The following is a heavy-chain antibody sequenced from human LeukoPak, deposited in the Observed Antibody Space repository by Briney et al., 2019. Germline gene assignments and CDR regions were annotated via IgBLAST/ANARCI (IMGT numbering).Heavy chain of an antibody. CDR1: GGSFSGYY. Sequence: NPSETLSLTCAVYGGSFSGYYWSWIRQLPGKGLEWIGEINHSGSTNYNPSLKSRVTISVDTSKNQFSLKLSSVTAADTAVYYCARGPSSSARGQQLAKRHNFDYWGQGTLVTVSS. V-gene: IGHV4-34*01. CDR3: ARGPSSSARGQQLAKRHNFDY. J-gene: IGHJ4*02. D-gene: IGHD6-6*01. CDR2: INHSGST.